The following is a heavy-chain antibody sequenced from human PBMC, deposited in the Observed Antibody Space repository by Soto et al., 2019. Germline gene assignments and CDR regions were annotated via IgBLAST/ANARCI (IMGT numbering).Heavy chain of an antibody. CDR3: TRSIPGTTSSEY. Sequence: EVQLVESGGGLVQPGGSLRLSCAGSGFTFSDYYIDWVRHAPGKGLEWVGRSRDKGNSYSTDYAAFVKGRFTVSRDASQNSLYLQMNSLKTEDTALYYCTRSIPGTTSSEYWGQRTLVNVSS. V-gene: IGHV3-72*01. CDR2: SRDKGNSYST. J-gene: IGHJ4*02. D-gene: IGHD1-7*01. CDR1: GFTFSDYY.